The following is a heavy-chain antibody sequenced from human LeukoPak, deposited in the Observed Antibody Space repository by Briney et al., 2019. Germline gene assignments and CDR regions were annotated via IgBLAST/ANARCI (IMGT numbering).Heavy chain of an antibody. CDR1: GFTVSSNY. V-gene: IGHV3-66*01. CDR3: ARDDGAGGPFDY. J-gene: IGHJ4*02. D-gene: IGHD3-10*01. Sequence: PGGSLRPSCAVSGFTVSSNYMNWVRQAPGKGLEWVSIVYSGGNTYYADSVKGRFTISRDNPKNTLYLQMNSLRAEDTAVYYCARDDGAGGPFDYWGQGTLVSVSS. CDR2: VYSGGNT.